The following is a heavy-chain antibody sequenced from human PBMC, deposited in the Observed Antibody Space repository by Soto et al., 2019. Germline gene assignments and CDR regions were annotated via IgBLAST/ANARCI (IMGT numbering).Heavy chain of an antibody. CDR2: IYDSGST. CDR3: ARSSITPRLFMYPFDY. J-gene: IGHJ4*02. V-gene: IGHV4-59*01. D-gene: IGHD6-6*01. CDR1: GGSISSYY. Sequence: SETLSLTCTVSGGSISSYYWSWIRQPPGKGLEWIGYIYDSGSTNYNPSLKSRVTISVDTSKNQFSLKLTSVTAADTAVYYCARSSITPRLFMYPFDYWGQGILVTVSS.